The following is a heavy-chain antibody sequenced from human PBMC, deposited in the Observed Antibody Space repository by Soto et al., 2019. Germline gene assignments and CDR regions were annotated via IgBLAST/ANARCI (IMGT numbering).Heavy chain of an antibody. D-gene: IGHD2-8*01. V-gene: IGHV3-73*01. CDR1: GFTFSSFA. J-gene: IGHJ5*02. Sequence: EVQLVESGGGLVQPGGSLKLSCAASGFTFSSFAMHWVRQASGKGLEWVGRIRSKANSYATEYAASVKGRFTISRDDSKNPAYLQMNSLETEDTAVYYCTRWCSSCGVGRLDPWGQGTLVTVSS. CDR3: TRWCSSCGVGRLDP. CDR2: IRSKANSYAT.